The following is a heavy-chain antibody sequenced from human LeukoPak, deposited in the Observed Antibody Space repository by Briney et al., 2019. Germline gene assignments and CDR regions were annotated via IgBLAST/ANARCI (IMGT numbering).Heavy chain of an antibody. J-gene: IGHJ4*02. CDR3: ARSHCSGGNWYSDLFDY. Sequence: SETLSLTCTVSGGSISRNYWNWIRQPLGKCLEWIGYIYHSGSTYYNPSLKSRVTISVDRSKNQFSLNLNFVTAADTAVYYCARSHCSGGNWYSDLFDYWGQGTLVTVSS. CDR1: GGSISRNY. CDR2: IYHSGST. V-gene: IGHV4-59*12. D-gene: IGHD2-15*01.